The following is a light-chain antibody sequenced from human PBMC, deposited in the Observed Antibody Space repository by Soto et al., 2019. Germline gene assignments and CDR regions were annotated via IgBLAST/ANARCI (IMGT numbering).Light chain of an antibody. V-gene: IGLV1-51*02. CDR1: SSNIGINY. Sequence: QSVLTQPPSVSAAPGQKVTISCSGSSSNIGINYVSWYQKFPGTAPKLLIYESDKRPSGIPDRSSASTSGTSATLGITGLQPGDEADYYCGVWDKSLNIVAYGGGTKLTVL. CDR2: ESD. J-gene: IGLJ2*01. CDR3: GVWDKSLNIVA.